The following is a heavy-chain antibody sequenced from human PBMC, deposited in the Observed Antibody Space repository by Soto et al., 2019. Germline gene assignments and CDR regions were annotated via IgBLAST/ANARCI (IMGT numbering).Heavy chain of an antibody. J-gene: IGHJ5*02. Sequence: ASVEVSCMASGYTLTSYAMHWVRQAPGQRLEWMGWINAGNGNTKYSQKFQGRVTITRDTSAITANMELTRLRSEDTVVYYCARGAGLGLYSSSSHGEWLEPWVQGTLVTVST. CDR2: INAGNGNT. V-gene: IGHV1-3*01. CDR3: ARGAGLGLYSSSSHGEWLEP. CDR1: GYTLTSYA. D-gene: IGHD6-6*01.